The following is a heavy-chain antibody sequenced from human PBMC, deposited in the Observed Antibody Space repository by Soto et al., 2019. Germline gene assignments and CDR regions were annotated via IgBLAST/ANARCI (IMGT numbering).Heavy chain of an antibody. CDR3: ARENDILTGYAFDI. Sequence: GASVKVSCKASGGTFSSYAISWVRQAPGQGLEWMGGIIPIFGTANYAQKFQGRVTITADESTSTAYMELSSLGSEDTAVYYCARENDILTGYAFDIWGQGTMVTVS. D-gene: IGHD3-9*01. V-gene: IGHV1-69*13. J-gene: IGHJ3*02. CDR2: IIPIFGTA. CDR1: GGTFSSYA.